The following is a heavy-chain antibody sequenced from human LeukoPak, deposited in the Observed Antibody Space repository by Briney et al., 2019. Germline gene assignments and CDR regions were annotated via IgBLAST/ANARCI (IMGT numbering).Heavy chain of an antibody. Sequence: PSETLSLTCTVSGGSISSYYWSWICQPAGKGLEWIGRIYTSGSTNYNPSPKSRVTMSVDTSKNQFSLKLSSVTAADTAVYYCARRGPYTALDYWGQGTLVTVSS. D-gene: IGHD4-11*01. J-gene: IGHJ4*02. V-gene: IGHV4-4*07. CDR1: GGSISSYY. CDR3: ARRGPYTALDY. CDR2: IYTSGST.